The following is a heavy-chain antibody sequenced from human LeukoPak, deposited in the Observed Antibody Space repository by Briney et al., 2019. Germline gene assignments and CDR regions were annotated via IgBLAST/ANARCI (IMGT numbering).Heavy chain of an antibody. J-gene: IGHJ4*02. CDR2: ISGSGGST. D-gene: IGHD3-22*01. CDR1: GFTFSSYA. Sequence: GGSLRLSCAASGFTFSSYAMSWVRQAPGKGLEWVSAISGSGGSTYYADSVKSRFTISRDNSKNTLYLQMNSLRAEDTAVYYCAKSAYYYDSSYWFDYWGQGTLVTVSS. CDR3: AKSAYYYDSSYWFDY. V-gene: IGHV3-23*01.